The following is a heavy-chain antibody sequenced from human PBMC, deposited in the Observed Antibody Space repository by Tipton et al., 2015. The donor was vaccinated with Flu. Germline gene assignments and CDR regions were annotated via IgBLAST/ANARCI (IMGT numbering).Heavy chain of an antibody. D-gene: IGHD5-12*01. J-gene: IGHJ4*02. Sequence: TLSLTCAVYGGSFSGYYWSWIRQPPGKGLEWIGEINHSGSTNYNPSLKSRVTISVDTSKNQFSLKLSSVTAADTAVYYCAENSGPFDYWGQGTLVTVSS. CDR2: INHSGST. CDR3: AENSGPFDY. V-gene: IGHV4-34*01. CDR1: GGSFSGYY.